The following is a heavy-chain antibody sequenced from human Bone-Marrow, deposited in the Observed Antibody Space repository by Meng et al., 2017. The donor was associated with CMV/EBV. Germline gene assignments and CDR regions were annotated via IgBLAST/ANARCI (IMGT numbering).Heavy chain of an antibody. CDR1: GFTFSGSA. J-gene: IGHJ6*02. D-gene: IGHD2-2*02. CDR3: TSLYCSSTSCYKKRYYGMDV. Sequence: GESLKISCAASGFTFSGSAMHWVRQASGKGLEWVGRIRSKANSYATAYAASVKGRFTISRDDSKNTAYLQMNSLKTEDTAVYYCTSLYCSSTSCYKKRYYGMDVWGQGTTVTVSS. CDR2: IRSKANSYAT. V-gene: IGHV3-73*01.